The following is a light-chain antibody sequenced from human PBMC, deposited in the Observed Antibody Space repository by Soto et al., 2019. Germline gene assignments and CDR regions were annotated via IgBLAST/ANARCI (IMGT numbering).Light chain of an antibody. J-gene: IGKJ5*01. CDR3: QQRDNWPPIT. Sequence: EVVLTQSPATLSLSPGESATLSCRASQSVGRYLGWYQQKPGQAPRLLIYDASSRATGVPARFSGSGSGTDFTLTISNLEPEDFAVHYCQQRDNWPPITFGQGTRLEIK. V-gene: IGKV3-11*01. CDR2: DAS. CDR1: QSVGRY.